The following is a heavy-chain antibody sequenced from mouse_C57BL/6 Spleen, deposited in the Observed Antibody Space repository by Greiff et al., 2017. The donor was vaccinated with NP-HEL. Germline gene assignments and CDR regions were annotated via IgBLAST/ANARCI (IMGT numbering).Heavy chain of an antibody. V-gene: IGHV1-15*01. CDR2: IDPETGGT. Sequence: QVQLQQSGAELVRPGASVTLSCKASGYTFTDYEMHWVKQTPVHGLEWIGAIDPETGGTAYNQKFKGKAILTADKSSSTAYMELRSLTSEDSAVYYCTRPRYGGYFDVWGTGTTVTVSS. CDR1: GYTFTDYE. CDR3: TRPRYGGYFDV. D-gene: IGHD1-1*02. J-gene: IGHJ1*03.